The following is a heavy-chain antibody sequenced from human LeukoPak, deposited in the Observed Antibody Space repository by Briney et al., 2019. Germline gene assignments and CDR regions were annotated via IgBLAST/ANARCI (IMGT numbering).Heavy chain of an antibody. V-gene: IGHV3-7*01. CDR2: IKPDGSEK. D-gene: IGHD4-17*01. CDR3: ARGDFNDYGDYVDAFEI. J-gene: IGHJ3*02. CDR1: GFTFSSYW. Sequence: GGSLRLSXAASGFTFSSYWMSWVRRAPGKGLEWVANIKPDGSEKYCVDSVKGRFTISRDNAKKSLYLQMNSLRAEDTAVYYCARGDFNDYGDYVDAFEIWGQGTMVTVSA.